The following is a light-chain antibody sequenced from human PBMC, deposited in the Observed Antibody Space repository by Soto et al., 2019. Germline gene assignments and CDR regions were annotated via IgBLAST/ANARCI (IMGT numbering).Light chain of an antibody. CDR1: SRDVGGHDY. CDR3: SSYVTGNSLI. J-gene: IGLJ2*01. Sequence: QSVLTQPPSASGSPGQSVTISCTGTSRDVGGHDYVSWYQQHPGKAPKLMIYELSKRPSGVPDRFSGSKSGNTASLTVSGLQAEDEADYYCSSYVTGNSLIFGGGTK. CDR2: ELS. V-gene: IGLV2-8*01.